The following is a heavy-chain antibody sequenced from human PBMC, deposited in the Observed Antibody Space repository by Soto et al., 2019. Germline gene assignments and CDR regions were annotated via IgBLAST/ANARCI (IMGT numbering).Heavy chain of an antibody. Sequence: GGSLRLSCAASGFTFSSYAMSWVRQAPGKGLEWVSAISGSGGSTYYADSVKGRFTISRDNPKNTLYLQMNSLRAEDTAVYYCAKVISTTVVTVSYYYYGMDVWGQGTTVTVSS. V-gene: IGHV3-23*01. CDR3: AKVISTTVVTVSYYYYGMDV. CDR1: GFTFSSYA. J-gene: IGHJ6*02. D-gene: IGHD4-17*01. CDR2: ISGSGGST.